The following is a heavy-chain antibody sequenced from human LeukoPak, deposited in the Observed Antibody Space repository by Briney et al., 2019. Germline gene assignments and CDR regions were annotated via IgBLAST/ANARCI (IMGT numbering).Heavy chain of an antibody. CDR2: INHSGST. CDR1: GGYFSGYY. D-gene: IGHD3-10*01. Sequence: PSETLSLTCAVYGGYFSGYYCSWIRQPPGKGLEWLWEINHSGSTNYNPSLKSRVTISVDTSKNQFSLKLSSVTAADTAVYYCARHGVGGSESYKAKYGVDVWGQGTTVTVFS. V-gene: IGHV4-34*01. CDR3: ARHGVGGSESYKAKYGVDV. J-gene: IGHJ6*02.